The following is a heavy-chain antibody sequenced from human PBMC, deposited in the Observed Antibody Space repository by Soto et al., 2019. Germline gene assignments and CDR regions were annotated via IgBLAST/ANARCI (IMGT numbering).Heavy chain of an antibody. CDR3: ARDSPIVKVFSGSSYNYYGMDV. D-gene: IGHD2-8*01. CDR1: GFAFSGYE. J-gene: IGHJ6*02. Sequence: GGSLGLSCAASGFAFSGYEMNWVRQAPGKGLEWLSNIRSSGSTKNYADSVKGRFTISRDNAKNSLYLQMNSLRAEDTAVYYCARDSPIVKVFSGSSYNYYGMDVWGQGTTVTVSS. CDR2: IRSSGSTK. V-gene: IGHV3-48*03.